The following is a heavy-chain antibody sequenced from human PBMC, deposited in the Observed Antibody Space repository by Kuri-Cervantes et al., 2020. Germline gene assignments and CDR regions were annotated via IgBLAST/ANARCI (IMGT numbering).Heavy chain of an antibody. Sequence: GSLRLSCDVYGGSFSGYYWSWIRQPPGKGLEWIGEINHSGSTNYNPSLKSRVTISVDTSKNQFSLKLSSVTAADTAVYYCARENGSGSYYNWFDPWGQGTLVTVSS. V-gene: IGHV4-34*01. CDR3: ARENGSGSYYNWFDP. CDR2: INHSGST. J-gene: IGHJ5*02. CDR1: GGSFSGYY. D-gene: IGHD3-10*01.